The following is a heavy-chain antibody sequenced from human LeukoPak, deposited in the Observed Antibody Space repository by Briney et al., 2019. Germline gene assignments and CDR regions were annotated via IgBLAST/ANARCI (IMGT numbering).Heavy chain of an antibody. D-gene: IGHD3-10*01. J-gene: IGHJ4*02. CDR3: ASNYGNFDY. V-gene: IGHV3-66*01. CDR1: GFTVSSNY. Sequence: GGSLRLSCAASGFTVSSNYMSWVRQAPGEGLEWVSVIYSGGRTYYADSVKDRFTITRDNSKNTMYLQMNSLRVEDTAVYYCASNYGNFDYWGQGTLVTVSS. CDR2: IYSGGRT.